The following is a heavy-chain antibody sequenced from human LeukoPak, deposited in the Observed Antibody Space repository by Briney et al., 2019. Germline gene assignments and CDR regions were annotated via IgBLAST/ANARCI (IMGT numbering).Heavy chain of an antibody. D-gene: IGHD1-1*01. V-gene: IGHV3-11*01. Sequence: WGSLSFSCAASGFTFSDYYMSWIRQAPGKGRKRVSYISSSGSTIYYADSVKGRFTISRDNAKNSLYLQMNSLRAEDTAVYYCARDHNYAFDNWGQGTLVTVSS. CDR3: ARDHNYAFDN. CDR1: GFTFSDYY. CDR2: ISSSGSTI. J-gene: IGHJ4*02.